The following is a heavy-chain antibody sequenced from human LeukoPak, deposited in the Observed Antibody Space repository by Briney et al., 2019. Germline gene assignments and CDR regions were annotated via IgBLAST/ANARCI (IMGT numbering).Heavy chain of an antibody. CDR2: SIPIFGTA. CDR3: ASFSSSSTLDYYYYYMDV. D-gene: IGHD6-6*01. Sequence: GASVKVPCKASGDTFSSYAISWVRQAPGQGLEWMGGSIPIFGTANYAQKFQGRVTITADESTSTDYMELSSLRSEDTAVYFCASFSSSSTLDYYYYYMDVWGKGTTVTVSS. J-gene: IGHJ6*03. V-gene: IGHV1-69*13. CDR1: GDTFSSYA.